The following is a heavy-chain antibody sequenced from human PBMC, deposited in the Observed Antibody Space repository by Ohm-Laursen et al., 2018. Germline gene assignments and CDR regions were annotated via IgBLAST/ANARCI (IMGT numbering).Heavy chain of an antibody. CDR1: GFTFSSNA. V-gene: IGHV3-21*01. Sequence: SLRLSCTAPGFTFSSNAMNWVRQAPGEGLEWVSSISSGSRYIHYADSVQGRFTLSRDDAKNSLYLQMNSLRAEDTALYYCARTTQYGEFIPWYFDLWGRGTLVTVSS. CDR2: ISSGSRYI. J-gene: IGHJ2*01. CDR3: ARTTQYGEFIPWYFDL. D-gene: IGHD4-17*01.